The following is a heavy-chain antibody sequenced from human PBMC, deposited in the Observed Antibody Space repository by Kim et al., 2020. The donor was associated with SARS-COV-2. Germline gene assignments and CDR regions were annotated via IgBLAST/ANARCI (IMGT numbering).Heavy chain of an antibody. CDR3: ASQESGTMRSY. CDR2: VTHSGTV. J-gene: IGHJ4*02. CDR1: GVSVNRAPYY. Sequence: SETLSLTCSVSGVSVNRAPYYWSWIRQPPGEGLEWIGYVTHSGTVKYNPSLESRLTISLDTSRNRISLQLTSVMTADTAVYFCASQESGTMRSYWGQGTLVTASS. V-gene: IGHV4-61*01. D-gene: IGHD1-1*01.